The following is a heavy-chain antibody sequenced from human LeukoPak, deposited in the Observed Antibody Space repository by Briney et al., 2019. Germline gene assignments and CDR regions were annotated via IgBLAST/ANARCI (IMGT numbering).Heavy chain of an antibody. CDR2: IRYDGSNK. D-gene: IGHD3-10*01. J-gene: IGHJ4*02. Sequence: GGSLRLSCAASGFTFSSNGMHWVRQAPGKGLEWVAFIRYDGSNKYYADSVKGRFTISRDNSKNTLYLQMNSLRAEDTAVYYCAKVRGAQYYFDYWGQGTLVTVSS. V-gene: IGHV3-30*02. CDR3: AKVRGAQYYFDY. CDR1: GFTFSSNG.